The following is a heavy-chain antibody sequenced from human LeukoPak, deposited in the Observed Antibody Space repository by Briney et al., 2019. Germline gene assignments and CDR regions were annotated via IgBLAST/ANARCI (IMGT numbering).Heavy chain of an antibody. CDR3: AADYEDDYGDYEAVSPHYYYYGKDV. V-gene: IGHV1-58*01. Sequence: SVKVSCKASGFTFTSSAVQWVRQARGQRLEWIGWIVVGSGNTNYAQKFQERVTITRDMSTSTAYMELSSLRSEDTAVYYCAADYEDDYGDYEAVSPHYYYYGKDVWGQGTTVTVSS. CDR2: IVVGSGNT. CDR1: GFTFTSSA. D-gene: IGHD4-17*01. J-gene: IGHJ6*02.